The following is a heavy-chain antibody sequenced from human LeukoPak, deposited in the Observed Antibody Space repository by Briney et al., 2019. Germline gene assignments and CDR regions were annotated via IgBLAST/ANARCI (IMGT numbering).Heavy chain of an antibody. CDR3: ARGRLYGGWYRWDYLDY. Sequence: AETLSLTCTVYGGSITGYYWSWIRQPPGKGLEWIGYISYSGSTNSNPSLKSRVTMSVDTSKNQFSLKLSSVTAADTALYYCARGRLYGGWYRWDYLDYWGQGTLVTVSS. J-gene: IGHJ4*02. V-gene: IGHV4-59*12. D-gene: IGHD6-19*01. CDR2: ISYSGST. CDR1: GGSITGYY.